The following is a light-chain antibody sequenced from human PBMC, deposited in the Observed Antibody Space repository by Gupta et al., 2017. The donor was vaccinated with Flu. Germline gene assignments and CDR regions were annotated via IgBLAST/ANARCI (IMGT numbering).Light chain of an antibody. V-gene: IGKV3-20*01. Sequence: ETVLTQSPGTLSLSPGERATLSCRASQIVSRSYLAWYQQKPGQAPRLLIYGASSRATGIPDRFSGSGSGTDFTLTISRLEPEDFAVYYCQQDGSSPLTFGQGTKVEVK. CDR3: QQDGSSPLT. CDR2: GAS. J-gene: IGKJ1*01. CDR1: QIVSRSY.